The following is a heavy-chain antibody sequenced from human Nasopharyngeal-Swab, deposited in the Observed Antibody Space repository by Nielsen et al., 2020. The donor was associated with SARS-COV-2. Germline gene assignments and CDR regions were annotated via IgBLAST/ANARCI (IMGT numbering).Heavy chain of an antibody. D-gene: IGHD5-12*01. Sequence: GESLKISCAASGFTFSSYSMNWVRQAPGKGLEWVSVIYSGGSTYYADSVKGRFTISRHNSKNTLYLQMNSLRAEDTAVYYCATRRGYSGYDYYYYMDVWGKGTTVTVSS. CDR1: GFTFSSYS. J-gene: IGHJ6*03. V-gene: IGHV3-53*04. CDR3: ATRRGYSGYDYYYYMDV. CDR2: IYSGGST.